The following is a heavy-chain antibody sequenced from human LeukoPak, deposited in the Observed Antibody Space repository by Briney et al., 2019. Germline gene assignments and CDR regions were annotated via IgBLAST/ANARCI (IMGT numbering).Heavy chain of an antibody. D-gene: IGHD4-23*01. J-gene: IGHJ4*02. CDR2: ISGSGGST. V-gene: IGHV3-23*01. Sequence: GGSLRLSCAASGFTFSSYAMNWVRQAPGKGLEWVSSISGSGGSTFHADSVKGRFTISRDNSKNTLYLQMNSLRAEDTAVYYCAKEDYGGNSGTLDYWGQGTLVTVSS. CDR1: GFTFSSYA. CDR3: AKEDYGGNSGTLDY.